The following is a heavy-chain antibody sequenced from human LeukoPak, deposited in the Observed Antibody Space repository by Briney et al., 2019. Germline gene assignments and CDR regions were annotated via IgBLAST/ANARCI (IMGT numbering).Heavy chain of an antibody. CDR2: IYYSGNT. J-gene: IGHJ4*02. CDR3: ARRRGSSGTIDY. Sequence: SETLSLTCTVSGGSISSYYWSWIRQPPGKGLEWIGYIYYSGNTNYNSSLKSRVTISVDTSKNQFSLKLSSVTAADTALYYCARRRGSSGTIDYWGQGTLVTVSS. D-gene: IGHD6-19*01. V-gene: IGHV4-59*08. CDR1: GGSISSYY.